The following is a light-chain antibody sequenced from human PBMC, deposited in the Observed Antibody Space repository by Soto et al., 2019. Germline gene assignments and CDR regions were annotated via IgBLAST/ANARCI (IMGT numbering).Light chain of an antibody. CDR2: GAS. J-gene: IGKJ3*01. CDR1: QSVSSSY. Sequence: EIVLTQSPGTLSLSPGERATLSCRASQSVSSSYLAWYQQKPDQAPRLLIYGASSRATGIPDRFSGSGSGTDFTLTISRLEPEDFAVYYCQQYGSSPHITFGPGTKVDIK. CDR3: QQYGSSPHIT. V-gene: IGKV3-20*01.